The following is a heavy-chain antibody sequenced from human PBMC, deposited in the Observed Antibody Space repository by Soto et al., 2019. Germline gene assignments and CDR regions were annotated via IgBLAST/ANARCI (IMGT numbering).Heavy chain of an antibody. J-gene: IGHJ4*02. D-gene: IGHD6-19*01. CDR2: ISAYNGNT. CDR3: AREGYSSGWYGKNYFDY. V-gene: IGHV1-18*01. CDR1: GYSFTNYD. Sequence: ASVKVSCKTSGYSFTNYDIIWVRQAPGQGLEWMGRISAYNGNTNYAQKLQGRVTMTTDTSTSTAYMELRSLRSDDTAVYYCAREGYSSGWYGKNYFDYWGQGTLVTVSS.